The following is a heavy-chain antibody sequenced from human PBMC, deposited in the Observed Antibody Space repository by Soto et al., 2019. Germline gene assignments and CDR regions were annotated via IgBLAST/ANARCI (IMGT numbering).Heavy chain of an antibody. CDR2: IKSDGSST. D-gene: IGHD3-16*01. CDR1: GFSFDNYG. V-gene: IGHV3-23*01. CDR3: AQLGLMTFSHKHYFNH. J-gene: IGHJ4*02. Sequence: GSLRLSCVASGFSFDNYGISWVRQAPGKGLEWVSAIKSDGSSTYYAASVKDRFTISRDNSKNTLYLQLNSLRAEDTAVYYCAQLGLMTFSHKHYFNHWGRGTLVTVYS.